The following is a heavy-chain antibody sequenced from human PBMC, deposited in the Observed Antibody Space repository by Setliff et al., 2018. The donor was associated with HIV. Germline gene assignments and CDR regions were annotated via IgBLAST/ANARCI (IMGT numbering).Heavy chain of an antibody. D-gene: IGHD6-13*01. CDR1: GYTFTGYY. V-gene: IGHV1-2*06. CDR2: INPNSGVT. Sequence: ASVKVSCKASGYTFTGYYMHWVRQAPGQGLEWMGRINPNSGVTNYEQKFQGRVTMTRDTSISTAYMELSRLRSDDTAVYYCARARAAAGTQGTFDYWGQGTLVTVSS. J-gene: IGHJ4*02. CDR3: ARARAAAGTQGTFDY.